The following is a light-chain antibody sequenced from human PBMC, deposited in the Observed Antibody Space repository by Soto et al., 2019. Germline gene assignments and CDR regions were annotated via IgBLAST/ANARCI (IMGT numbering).Light chain of an antibody. J-gene: IGKJ1*01. CDR3: QQYGSSPQT. Sequence: EIVLTQSPGTLSLSLGERATLSCRASQSVRSSYLAWYQQKPGQAPRLLIYDASTRATGIPDRFSGSGSGTDFTLTISRLEPEEFAVYSCQQYGSSPQTFGQGTKVEF. CDR1: QSVRSSY. V-gene: IGKV3-20*01. CDR2: DAS.